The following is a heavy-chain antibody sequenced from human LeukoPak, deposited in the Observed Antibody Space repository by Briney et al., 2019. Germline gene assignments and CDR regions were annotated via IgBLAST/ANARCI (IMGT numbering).Heavy chain of an antibody. V-gene: IGHV3-23*01. Sequence: PGGSVRLSCAASGFTFSSYAMSWVRQAPGKGLEWVSAIIGSGGSTYYADSVKGRFTISRDNSKNTLYLQMNSLRAEDTAVYYCAKSFRAAAGMFGDYWGQGTLVTVSS. D-gene: IGHD6-13*01. CDR3: AKSFRAAAGMFGDY. CDR1: GFTFSSYA. CDR2: IIGSGGST. J-gene: IGHJ4*02.